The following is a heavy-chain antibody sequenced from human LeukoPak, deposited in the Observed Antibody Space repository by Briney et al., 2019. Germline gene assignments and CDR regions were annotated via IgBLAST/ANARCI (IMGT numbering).Heavy chain of an antibody. CDR3: ARAITIFGAVIIHNWFDP. CDR2: ISYDGSNK. Sequence: GGSLRLSCAASGFTFSSYAMHWVRQAPGKGLEWVAVISYDGSNKYYADSVKGRFTISRDNSKNTLYLQMNSLRAEDTAVYYCARAITIFGAVIIHNWFDPWGQGTLVTVSS. D-gene: IGHD3-3*01. V-gene: IGHV3-30*04. J-gene: IGHJ5*02. CDR1: GFTFSSYA.